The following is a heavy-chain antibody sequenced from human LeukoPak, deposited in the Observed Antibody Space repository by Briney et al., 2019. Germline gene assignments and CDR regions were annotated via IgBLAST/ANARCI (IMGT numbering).Heavy chain of an antibody. J-gene: IGHJ4*02. D-gene: IGHD5-12*01. Sequence: GGSLRLSCAASGFTFSSYAMSWVRQAPGKGLEWVSAISGSGGSTYYADSVKGRFTISRDNSKNTLYLQMNSLRAEDTAVYYCAKDGYSGYDPRGDLGDYWGQGTLATVSS. CDR1: GFTFSSYA. V-gene: IGHV3-23*01. CDR3: AKDGYSGYDPRGDLGDY. CDR2: ISGSGGST.